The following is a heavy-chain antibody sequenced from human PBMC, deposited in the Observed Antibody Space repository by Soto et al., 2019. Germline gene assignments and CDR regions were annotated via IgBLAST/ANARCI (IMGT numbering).Heavy chain of an antibody. V-gene: IGHV5-10-1*01. D-gene: IGHD3-10*01. CDR3: ARQGDSYYYYGMDV. J-gene: IGHJ6*02. Sequence: PGESLKISCKGSGYSFTSYWISWVRQMPGKGLEWMGRTDPSDSYTNYSPSFQGHVTISADKSISTAYLQWSSLKASDTAMYYCARQGDSYYYYGMDVWGQGTTVTVSS. CDR2: TDPSDSYT. CDR1: GYSFTSYW.